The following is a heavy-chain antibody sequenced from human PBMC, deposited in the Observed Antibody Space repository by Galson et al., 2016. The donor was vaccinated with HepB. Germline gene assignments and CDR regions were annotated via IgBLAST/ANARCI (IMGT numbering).Heavy chain of an antibody. D-gene: IGHD5-18*01. CDR3: TKVGGYSFGSNDYYAMDV. Sequence: SLRLSCAASGFTFRSYGMHWVRRAPGKGLEWVAFISYDGSDKYYGDSVKGRFTISRDNSKNTLYLQMNSPRLGDTAVYYCTKVGGYSFGSNDYYAMDVWGQGTTATVSS. CDR2: ISYDGSDK. CDR1: GFTFRSYG. V-gene: IGHV3-30*18. J-gene: IGHJ6*02.